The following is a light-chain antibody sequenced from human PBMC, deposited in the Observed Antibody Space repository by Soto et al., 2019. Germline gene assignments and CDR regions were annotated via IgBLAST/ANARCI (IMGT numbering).Light chain of an antibody. V-gene: IGKV3-20*01. J-gene: IGKJ4*01. CDR1: PSVTNF. CDR2: GAF. Sequence: PWEISTLSCRASPSVTNFLAWYQKKHGQAPRLLIYGAFNRATGIPARFSGSGSGTDFTLTISRMEPEDFELYYCQQYGNSTLTFGGGTKVDIK. CDR3: QQYGNSTLT.